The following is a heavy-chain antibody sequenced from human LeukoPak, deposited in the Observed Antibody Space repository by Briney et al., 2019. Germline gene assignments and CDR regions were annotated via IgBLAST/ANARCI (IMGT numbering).Heavy chain of an antibody. J-gene: IGHJ4*02. CDR1: GLTVSSYW. V-gene: IGHV3-74*01. Sequence: GGSLRLSCAASGLTVSSYWMHWVRHAPGKGLVWVSRINSDGSVTNYADSVEGRFTISRDNAKNTLYLQMNTLRAEDTPVYYCAKNGGSQCYSHLDWWGQGTLVTVSS. CDR2: INSDGSVT. CDR3: AKNGGSQCYSHLDW. D-gene: IGHD2-15*01.